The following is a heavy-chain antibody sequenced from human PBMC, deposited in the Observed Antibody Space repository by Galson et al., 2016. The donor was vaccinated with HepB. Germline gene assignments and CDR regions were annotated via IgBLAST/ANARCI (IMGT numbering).Heavy chain of an antibody. V-gene: IGHV3-23*01. J-gene: IGHJ4*02. D-gene: IGHD3-10*01. CDR2: ISESGSTI. CDR1: GFTFSSYA. CDR3: ARDEEGRGLIPSN. Sequence: SLRLSCAASGFTFSSYAMSWVRQAPGKGLAWVSAISESGSTIYYADSVKGRFTISRDNSRNTLFLQMNSLRAEDTAVYYCARDEEGRGLIPSNWGQGTLVTVSS.